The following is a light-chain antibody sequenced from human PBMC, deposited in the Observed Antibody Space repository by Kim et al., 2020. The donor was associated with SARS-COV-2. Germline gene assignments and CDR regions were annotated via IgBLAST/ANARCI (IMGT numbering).Light chain of an antibody. CDR1: QSVYSNS. Sequence: LSPGESATLSCKASQSVYSNSVAWYQQKPGQTPRLLIYDASSRATAIADRFSGSGSGTDFTLTISRLEPEDFAVYYCQQYGSSPTFGQGTKVDIK. V-gene: IGKV3-20*01. CDR3: QQYGSSPT. J-gene: IGKJ1*01. CDR2: DAS.